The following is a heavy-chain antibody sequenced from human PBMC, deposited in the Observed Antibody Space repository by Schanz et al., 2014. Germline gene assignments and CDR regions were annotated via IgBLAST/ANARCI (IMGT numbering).Heavy chain of an antibody. Sequence: QAQLVESGGGVVQPGRSLRLSCAASGFAFRSYAMHWVRQAPGKGLEWVAIIWYDGSNKYYADSVKGRFTISRDNSKNTLFLQMSSLRAEDTAVYYCARDGDFDYWGQGTLXTVSS. J-gene: IGHJ4*02. V-gene: IGHV3-33*08. CDR3: ARDGDFDY. CDR2: IWYDGSNK. CDR1: GFAFRSYA.